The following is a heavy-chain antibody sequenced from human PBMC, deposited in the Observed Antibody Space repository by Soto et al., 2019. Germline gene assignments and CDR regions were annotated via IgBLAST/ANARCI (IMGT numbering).Heavy chain of an antibody. CDR2: IHPGDSDT. D-gene: IGHD6-13*01. V-gene: IGHV5-51*03. CDR1: GYSFTNYW. J-gene: IGHJ5*02. Sequence: EVQLVQSGAEVKEAGESLKISCQGSGYSFTNYWVGWVRQIPGRGLEWMGIIHPGDSDTRYSPFFQGQVTISADKSISTAYLQWSSLKASDTAMYYCARHNRYSSTWFEGWFDPWGQGTLVTVSS. CDR3: ARHNRYSSTWFEGWFDP.